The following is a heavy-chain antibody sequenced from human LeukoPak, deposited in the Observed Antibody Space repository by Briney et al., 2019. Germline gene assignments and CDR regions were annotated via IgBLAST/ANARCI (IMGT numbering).Heavy chain of an antibody. V-gene: IGHV3-74*01. CDR3: ARGVRIAAAGPDY. J-gene: IGHJ4*02. Sequence: QAGGSLRLSCAATGFTFSSYWMHWVRQAPGKGLVWVSRINSDGSSTSYAESVKGRFTISRDNAKNTLYLQMNSLRAEDTAVYYCARGVRIAAAGPDYWGQGTLVTVSS. D-gene: IGHD6-13*01. CDR1: GFTFSSYW. CDR2: INSDGSST.